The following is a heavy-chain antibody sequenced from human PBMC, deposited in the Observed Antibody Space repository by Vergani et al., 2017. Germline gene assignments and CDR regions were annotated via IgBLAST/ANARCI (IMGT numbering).Heavy chain of an antibody. D-gene: IGHD7-27*01. CDR3: ARELTGGLDYYYYYGMDV. J-gene: IGHJ6*02. V-gene: IGHV4-61*02. CDR1: GESIRSGSHY. CDR2: IHTGGST. Sequence: QVKLQESGPGLLKPSQTLSLTCTVSGESIRSGSHYWSWIRQPAGKGPEWIGHIHTGGSTDLNPSFKSRVSISVDTSKSQFSLKLNSVTAADTAVYYCARELTGGLDYYYYYGMDVWGQGTTVTVSS.